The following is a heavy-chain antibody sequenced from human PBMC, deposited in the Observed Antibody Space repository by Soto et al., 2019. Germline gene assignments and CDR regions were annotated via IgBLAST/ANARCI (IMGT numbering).Heavy chain of an antibody. V-gene: IGHV4-4*07. CDR2: IYTDGTT. Sequence: QVQLQGSGPGQVKPSETLSLTYTVSCDSISDYFYWSWFRQPAGKGLEWIGRIYTDGTTKYNPSLKTRVNMSLAKSKIQISLGLSSVTAAYTAVEYFAREVRCGLTGLFDQWGRG. D-gene: IGHD2-21*01. CDR1: CDSISDYFY. J-gene: IGHJ4*02. CDR3: AREVRCGLTGLFDQ.